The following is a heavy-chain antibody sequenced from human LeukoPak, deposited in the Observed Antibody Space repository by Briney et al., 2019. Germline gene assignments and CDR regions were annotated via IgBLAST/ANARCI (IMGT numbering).Heavy chain of an antibody. CDR1: GFTFDDYA. CDR3: TTERFDP. V-gene: IGHV3-9*01. J-gene: IGHJ5*02. CDR2: ITWNRDNI. Sequence: GGSLRLSCAASGFTFDDYAMHWVRQAPGKGLEWVSGITWNRDNIGYGDSVKGRFTISRDNVKNVLYLQMNSLKTEDTAVYYCTTERFDPWGQGTLVTVSS.